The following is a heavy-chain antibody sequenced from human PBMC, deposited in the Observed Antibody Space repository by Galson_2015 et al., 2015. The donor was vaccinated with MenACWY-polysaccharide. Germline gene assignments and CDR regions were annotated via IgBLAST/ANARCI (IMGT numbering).Heavy chain of an antibody. J-gene: IGHJ5*02. D-gene: IGHD6-13*01. CDR1: GYSFTSYW. CDR3: ARQVYSSPDDQVYWFDP. CDR2: IYPGDSDT. V-gene: IGHV5-51*01. Sequence: QSGAEVKKPGESLKTSCKGSGYSFTSYWIGWVRQMPGKGLKWMGIIYPGDSDTRYSPSFQGQVTISADKSISTAYLQWSSLKASDTAMYYCARQVYSSPDDQVYWFDPWGQGTLVTVSS.